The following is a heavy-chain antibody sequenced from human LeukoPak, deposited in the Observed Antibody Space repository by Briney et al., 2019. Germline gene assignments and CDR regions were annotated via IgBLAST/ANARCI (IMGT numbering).Heavy chain of an antibody. CDR1: GGSISSSSYY. Sequence: SETLSLTCTVSGGSISSSSYYWGWIRQPPGKGLEWIGSIYYSGSTYYNPSLKSRVTISVDTSKNQFSLKLGSVTAADTAVYYCARLQYTALDYWGQGTLVTVSS. V-gene: IGHV4-39*01. J-gene: IGHJ4*02. CDR3: ARLQYTALDY. D-gene: IGHD5-18*01. CDR2: IYYSGST.